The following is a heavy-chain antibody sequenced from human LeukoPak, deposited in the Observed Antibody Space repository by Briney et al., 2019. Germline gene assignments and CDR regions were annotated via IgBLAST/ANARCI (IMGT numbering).Heavy chain of an antibody. V-gene: IGHV4-61*02. CDR2: IYTSGST. Sequence: SETLSPTCAVSGGSISSGSYYWSWIRQPAGKGLEWIGRIYTSGSTNYNPSLKSRVTISVDTSKDQFSLKLSSVTAADTAVYYCARGGRTGYYRYYYYMDVWGKGTTVTISS. CDR3: ARGGRTGYYRYYYYMDV. CDR1: GGSISSGSYY. J-gene: IGHJ6*03. D-gene: IGHD3/OR15-3a*01.